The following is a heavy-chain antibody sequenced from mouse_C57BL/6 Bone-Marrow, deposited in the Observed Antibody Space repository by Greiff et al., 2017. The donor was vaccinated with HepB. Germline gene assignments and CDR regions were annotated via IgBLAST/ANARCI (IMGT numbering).Heavy chain of an antibody. CDR1: GFNIKDDY. J-gene: IGHJ2*01. CDR3: TTGEYFDY. V-gene: IGHV14-4*01. CDR2: IDPENGDT. Sequence: EVQRVESGAELVRPGASVKLSCTASGFNIKDDYMHWVKQRPEQGLEWIGWIDPENGDTEYASKFQGKATITADTSSNTAYLQLSSLTSEDTAVYYCTTGEYFDYWGQGTTLTVSS.